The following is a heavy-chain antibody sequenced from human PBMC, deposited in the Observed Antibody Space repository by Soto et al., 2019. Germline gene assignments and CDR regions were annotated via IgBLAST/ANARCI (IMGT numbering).Heavy chain of an antibody. Sequence: TGGSLRLSCAASGFIFSGSAIHWVRQASGKGLEWVGRIRSRANNFATSSAASVKGRFTFSRDDSKNTAYLQMNTLKPEDTAVYYCARGQGAAIGDYYYHGMDVWGQGTTVTVPS. D-gene: IGHD2-2*02. CDR2: IRSRANNFAT. CDR3: ARGQGAAIGDYYYHGMDV. CDR1: GFIFSGSA. V-gene: IGHV3-73*01. J-gene: IGHJ6*02.